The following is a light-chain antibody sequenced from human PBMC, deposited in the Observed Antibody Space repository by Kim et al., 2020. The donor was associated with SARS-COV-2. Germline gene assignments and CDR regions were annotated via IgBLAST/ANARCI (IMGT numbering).Light chain of an antibody. CDR3: SSYTSDSTFV. Sequence: QSALTQPASVSGSPGQSITISCTGTNSDVGGFNYVSWYQQHPGKAPKVMIYDVTKRPSGVSTRFSGSKSGNTASLTISGLQAEDEADYYCSSYTSDSTFVFGTGTKVTVL. V-gene: IGLV2-14*01. CDR1: NSDVGGFNY. J-gene: IGLJ1*01. CDR2: DVT.